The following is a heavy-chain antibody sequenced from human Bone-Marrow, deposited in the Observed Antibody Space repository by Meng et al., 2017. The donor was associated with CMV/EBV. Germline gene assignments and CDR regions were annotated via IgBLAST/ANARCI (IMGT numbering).Heavy chain of an antibody. CDR1: GGSVSSGSYY. CDR3: AREAILGGFDY. Sequence: SETLSLTCTVSGGSVSSGSYYWSWIRQPPGKGLEWIGYIYYSGSTNYNPSLKSRVTISVDTSKNQFSLKLSSVTAADTAVYYCAREAILGGFDYWGQGTLVTVDS. D-gene: IGHD1-26*01. CDR2: IYYSGST. V-gene: IGHV4-61*01. J-gene: IGHJ4*02.